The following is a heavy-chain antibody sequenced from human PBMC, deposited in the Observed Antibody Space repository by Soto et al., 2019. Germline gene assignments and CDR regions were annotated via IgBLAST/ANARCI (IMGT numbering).Heavy chain of an antibody. CDR1: GGSISSGGYY. V-gene: IGHV4-31*03. CDR3: ARGRTMAPEPAGSDY. D-gene: IGHD3-10*01. J-gene: IGHJ4*02. CDR2: IYYGGST. Sequence: PSETLSLTCTVSGGSISSGGYYWSWIRQHPGKGLEWIGYIYYGGSTYYNPSHKSRVTISVDTSRNQFSLKLSSVTAADTAVYYCARGRTMAPEPAGSDYWGQGTLVTVSS.